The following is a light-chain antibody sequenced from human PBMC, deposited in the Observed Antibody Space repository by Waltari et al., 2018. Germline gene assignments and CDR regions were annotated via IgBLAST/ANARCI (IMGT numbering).Light chain of an antibody. CDR3: QQLNSYQWT. CDR2: AAS. J-gene: IGKJ1*01. V-gene: IGKV1-9*01. CDR1: QGINNY. Sequence: IQLTQSPSSLSASVGDRVTITCRASQGINNYLAWYQQKPGKAPKLLIYAASTLQSGVPSRFSGGGSWTDFTLTSSSLQPEDFATYYCQQLNSYQWTFGQGTKVEIK.